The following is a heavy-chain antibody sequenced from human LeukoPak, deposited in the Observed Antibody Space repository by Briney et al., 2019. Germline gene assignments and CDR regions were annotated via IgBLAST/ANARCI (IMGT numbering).Heavy chain of an antibody. CDR2: IKQDGSEK. CDR1: GFTFSSYW. Sequence: GGSLRLSCAASGFTFSSYWMSWVRQAPGKGLEWVANIKQDGSEKYYVDSVKGRFTISRDNAKNSLYLQMNSLRAEDTAVYYCARDPEEWLVPMDYWGQGTLVTVSS. D-gene: IGHD6-19*01. V-gene: IGHV3-7*01. CDR3: ARDPEEWLVPMDY. J-gene: IGHJ4*02.